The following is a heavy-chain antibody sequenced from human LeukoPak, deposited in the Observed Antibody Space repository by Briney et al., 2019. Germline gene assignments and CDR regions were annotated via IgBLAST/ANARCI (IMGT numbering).Heavy chain of an antibody. V-gene: IGHV4-59*08. Sequence: SETLSLTCTVSGGSISSYYWSWIRQPPGKGLEWIGYIYYSGSTNYNPSLKSRVTISVDTSKNRFSLKLSSVTAADTAVYYCARLGPYSSSWYDYWGQGTLVTVSS. J-gene: IGHJ4*02. CDR1: GGSISSYY. CDR3: ARLGPYSSSWYDY. CDR2: IYYSGST. D-gene: IGHD6-13*01.